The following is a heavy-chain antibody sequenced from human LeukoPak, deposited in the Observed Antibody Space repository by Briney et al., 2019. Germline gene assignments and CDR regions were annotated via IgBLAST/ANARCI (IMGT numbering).Heavy chain of an antibody. CDR2: ISGSGGST. D-gene: IGHD2-21*02. J-gene: IGHJ4*02. Sequence: GGSLRLSCAASGFTFSSYAMSWVRQAPGKGLEWVSAISGSGGSTYYADSVKGRFTISRDNSKNTLYLQMNSLRAEDTAVYYCAKGSNIVVATAIAPYYFDYWGQGTLVTVSS. CDR3: AKGSNIVVATAIAPYYFDY. V-gene: IGHV3-23*01. CDR1: GFTFSSYA.